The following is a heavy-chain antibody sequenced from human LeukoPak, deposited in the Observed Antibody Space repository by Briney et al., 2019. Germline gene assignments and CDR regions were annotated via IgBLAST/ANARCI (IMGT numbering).Heavy chain of an antibody. Sequence: GGSLRLSCAASGFTFSSYGMSWVRQAPGKGLEWVSAISGSGGSTYYADSVKGRFTISRDNSKNTLYLQMNSLRAEDTAVYYCARLRYSSSWIPGDYYYYYMDVWGKGTTVTVSS. V-gene: IGHV3-23*01. CDR2: ISGSGGST. CDR1: GFTFSSYG. CDR3: ARLRYSSSWIPGDYYYYYMDV. J-gene: IGHJ6*03. D-gene: IGHD6-13*01.